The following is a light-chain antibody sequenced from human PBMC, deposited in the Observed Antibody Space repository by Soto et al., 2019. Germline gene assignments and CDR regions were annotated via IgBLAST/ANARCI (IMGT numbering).Light chain of an antibody. J-gene: IGKJ3*01. CDR1: QSINSRY. V-gene: IGKV3-20*01. CDR2: GAS. Sequence: EIVLTQSPGTLSLSPGERATLSCRASQSINSRYLAWYQQKPGQAPRLLIYGASSRATGIPDRFSGSGSGTDFTLTISRLEPEDFAVYYCQQVGSSPGFTLGPGTIVDIK. CDR3: QQVGSSPGFT.